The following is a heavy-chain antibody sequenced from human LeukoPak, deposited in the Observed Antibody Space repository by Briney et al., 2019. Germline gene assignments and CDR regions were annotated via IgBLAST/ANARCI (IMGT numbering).Heavy chain of an antibody. D-gene: IGHD6-19*01. V-gene: IGHV3-73*01. CDR2: IRSKANSYAT. CDR1: GFTFSGSA. CDR3: TRSSGWYDY. Sequence: GGSLRLSCAASGFTFSGSAMHWVRQASGEGLAWVGGIRSKANSYATAYAASVKGRFTISRDDSKNTAYLQMNSLKTEDTAVYYCTRSSGWYDYWGQGTLVTVSS. J-gene: IGHJ4*02.